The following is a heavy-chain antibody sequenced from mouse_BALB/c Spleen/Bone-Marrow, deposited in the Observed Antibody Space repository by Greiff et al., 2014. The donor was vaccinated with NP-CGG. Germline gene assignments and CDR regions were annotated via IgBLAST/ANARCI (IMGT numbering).Heavy chain of an antibody. CDR2: IDPANGNT. CDR1: GFNIKDTY. D-gene: IGHD1-3*01. J-gene: IGHJ1*01. CDR3: ARQEFAIYWYFDV. Sequence: LQESGAELVKPGASVKLSCSASGFNIKDTYMHWVKQRPEQGLEWIGRIDPANGNTKYVQKFQDKATITADTSSNTVDLQLSSLTFENTAVYYCARQEFAIYWYFDVWGAGTTVTVSS. V-gene: IGHV14-3*02.